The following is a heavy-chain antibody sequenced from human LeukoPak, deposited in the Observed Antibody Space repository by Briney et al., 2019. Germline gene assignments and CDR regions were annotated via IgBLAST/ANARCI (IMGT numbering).Heavy chain of an antibody. CDR1: GGSFSGYY. Sequence: SETLSLTCAVYGGSFSGYYWSWIRQPPGKGLEWIGEINHSGSTNYNPSLKSRVTISVDTSKNQFSLKLSSVTAADTAVYYCARDGSGNGMDAWGQGTTVTVSS. CDR3: ARDGSGNGMDA. D-gene: IGHD3-10*01. CDR2: INHSGST. V-gene: IGHV4-34*01. J-gene: IGHJ6*02.